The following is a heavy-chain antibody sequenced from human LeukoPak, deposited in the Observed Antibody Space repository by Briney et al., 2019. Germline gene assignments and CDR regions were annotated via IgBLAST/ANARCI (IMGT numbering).Heavy chain of an antibody. Sequence: SSETLSLTCTVSGGSISSYYWSWIRQPPGKGLEWIGYIYYSGSTNYNPSLKSRVTISVDTSKNQFSLKLSSVTAADTAVYYCARADYGSGVPYFQHWGQGTLVTVSS. D-gene: IGHD3-10*01. CDR2: IYYSGST. J-gene: IGHJ1*01. V-gene: IGHV4-59*01. CDR1: GGSISSYY. CDR3: ARADYGSGVPYFQH.